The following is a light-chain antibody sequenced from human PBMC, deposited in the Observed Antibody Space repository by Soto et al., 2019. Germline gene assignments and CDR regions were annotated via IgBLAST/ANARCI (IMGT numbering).Light chain of an antibody. CDR2: SAS. CDR1: ESININ. V-gene: IGKV3-15*01. J-gene: IGKJ2*01. CDR3: QQYHNWPPMYT. Sequence: EIVMTQSPATLSVSPGERATLSCRASESININLAWYQQKSGQAPRLLIYSASTRATAIPARFSGSGSGTEFPLTISSLQAEDFAIYYCQQYHNWPPMYTFGQGTRLEIK.